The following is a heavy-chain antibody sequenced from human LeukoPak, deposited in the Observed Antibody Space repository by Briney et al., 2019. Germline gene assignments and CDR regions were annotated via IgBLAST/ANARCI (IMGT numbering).Heavy chain of an antibody. CDR3: ARVGGVHDAFDI. J-gene: IGHJ3*02. CDR1: GGSISSYY. Sequence: SETLSLTCTVSGGSISSYYWSWIRQPPGKGLEWIGYIYYSGSTNYNPSLKSRVTISVDTSKNQFSLKLSSVTAADTAVYYCARVGGVHDAFDIWGQGTMVTVSS. CDR2: IYYSGST. V-gene: IGHV4-59*01. D-gene: IGHD3-16*01.